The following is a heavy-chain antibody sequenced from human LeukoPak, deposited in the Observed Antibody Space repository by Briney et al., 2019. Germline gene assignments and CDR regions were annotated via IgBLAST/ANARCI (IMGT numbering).Heavy chain of an antibody. CDR2: IIPIFGTA. CDR1: GGTFSSYA. Sequence: ASVKVSCKASGGTFSSYAISWVRQAPGQGLEWMGGIIPIFGTANYAQKFQGRVTITADKSTSTAYMELSSLRSEDTAVYYCARGGSSWYYSDQNWFDPWGQGTLVTVSS. CDR3: ARGGSSWYYSDQNWFDP. D-gene: IGHD6-13*01. V-gene: IGHV1-69*06. J-gene: IGHJ5*02.